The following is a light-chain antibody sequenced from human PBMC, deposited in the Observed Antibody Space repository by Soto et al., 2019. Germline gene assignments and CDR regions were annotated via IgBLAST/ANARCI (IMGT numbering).Light chain of an antibody. J-gene: IGLJ1*01. CDR2: EVS. CDR1: SSDVGGYNY. V-gene: IGLV2-8*01. Sequence: QSALTQPPSASGSPGQSVTISFTGTSSDVGGYNYVSWYQQHPGKAPKLMIYEVSKRPSGVPDRFSGSKSGNTASLTVSGLQAEDEADYYCSAYRFFGTGTKLTVL. CDR3: SAYRF.